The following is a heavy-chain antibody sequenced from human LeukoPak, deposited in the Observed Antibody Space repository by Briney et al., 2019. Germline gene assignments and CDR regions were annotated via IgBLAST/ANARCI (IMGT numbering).Heavy chain of an antibody. CDR2: ISGSGGST. D-gene: IGHD6-13*01. Sequence: GGSLRLSCAASGFTFSSYAMSWVLQAPGKGLEWVSAISGSGGSTYYADSVKGRFTISRDNSKNTLYLQMNSLRAEDTAVYYCAKDPAYSSSTFGWFDPWGQGTLVTVSS. J-gene: IGHJ5*02. CDR3: AKDPAYSSSTFGWFDP. CDR1: GFTFSSYA. V-gene: IGHV3-23*01.